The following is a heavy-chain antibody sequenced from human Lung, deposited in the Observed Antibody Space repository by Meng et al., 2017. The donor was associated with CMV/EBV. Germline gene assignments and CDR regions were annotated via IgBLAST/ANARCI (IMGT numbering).Heavy chain of an antibody. Sequence: SETLSLXCTVSGGSITSSTYYWGWIRQPPGKGLEWLGTTYYRGSTYYNPSLKSRVTISIDTSKIQFSLRLTSVTAADTAVYYCARGVGVYNFWTGSEPNGAYDTWGQGTMVXVSS. D-gene: IGHD3/OR15-3a*01. J-gene: IGHJ3*02. CDR3: ARGVGVYNFWTGSEPNGAYDT. V-gene: IGHV4-39*07. CDR2: TYYRGST. CDR1: GGSITSSTYY.